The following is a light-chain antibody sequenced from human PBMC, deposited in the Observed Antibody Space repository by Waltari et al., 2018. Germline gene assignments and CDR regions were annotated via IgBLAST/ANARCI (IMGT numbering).Light chain of an antibody. V-gene: IGLV3-10*01. Sequence: SYELTQPPSVSVSPGQTARITCSGHELPRKYAYWFQQKSGQAPRLVIYEDTKRPSGIPGGFSGSSSGTVATVTITGAQVDDEADYYCYSSDSTGLRVFGGGTTVVVL. CDR3: YSSDSTGLRV. J-gene: IGLJ1*01. CDR2: EDT. CDR1: ELPRKY.